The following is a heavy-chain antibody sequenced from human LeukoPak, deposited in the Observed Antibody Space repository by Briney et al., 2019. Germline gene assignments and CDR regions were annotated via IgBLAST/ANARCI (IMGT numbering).Heavy chain of an antibody. CDR3: ARQQVGATTRWFDP. J-gene: IGHJ5*02. V-gene: IGHV4-59*08. CDR2: INYSGSS. CDR1: GGSIRGYY. Sequence: PSETLSLTCTVSGGSIRGYYWTWIRQRPGKGLEWIGYINYSGSSNYSPSLKSRATISVDTSKNHFSLKLNSMTAPDRGVYSCARQQVGATTRWFDPWGQGTLVTVSA. D-gene: IGHD1-26*01.